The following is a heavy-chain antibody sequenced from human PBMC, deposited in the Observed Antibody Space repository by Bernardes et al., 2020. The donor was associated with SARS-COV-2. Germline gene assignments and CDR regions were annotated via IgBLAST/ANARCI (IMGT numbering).Heavy chain of an antibody. D-gene: IGHD3-9*01. V-gene: IGHV3-74*01. CDR2: INTDGSAT. Sequence: GGSLRLSCAASGLTFSTYWWHWVRQVPGKGLVWVSRINTDGSATNYADSVKGRFTISRDNAKNTLFLQMNGLRVEDTAVYYCGRDLTGAFDYWGQGILVTVSS. J-gene: IGHJ4*01. CDR1: GLTFSTYW. CDR3: GRDLTGAFDY.